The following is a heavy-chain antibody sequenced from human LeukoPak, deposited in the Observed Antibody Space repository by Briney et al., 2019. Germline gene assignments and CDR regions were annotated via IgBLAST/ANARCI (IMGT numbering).Heavy chain of an antibody. Sequence: GGSLRLSCAASGFTFSSYSMNWVRQAPGKGLEWVSSISSGSSYIYYADSVKGRFTISRDNAKNSLYLQMNSLRAEDTAVYYCARRSQNGDYFDYWGRGTLVTVSS. D-gene: IGHD4-17*01. CDR3: ARRSQNGDYFDY. J-gene: IGHJ4*02. V-gene: IGHV3-21*01. CDR2: ISSGSSYI. CDR1: GFTFSSYS.